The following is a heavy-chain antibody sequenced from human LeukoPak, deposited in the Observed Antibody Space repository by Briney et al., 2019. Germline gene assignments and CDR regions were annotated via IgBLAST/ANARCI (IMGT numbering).Heavy chain of an antibody. CDR3: AKGLSWWHY. CDR2: ISHTGET. Sequence: SETLSLTCTVSGDSINKYFWSWLRQSPGKGLEWIGYISHTGETNYNPSLKSRVTISLDKSNNQFSLRLSSVTAADTAVYYCAKGLSWWHYWGQGTLVTVSS. V-gene: IGHV4-59*01. CDR1: GDSINKYF. J-gene: IGHJ4*02. D-gene: IGHD2-15*01.